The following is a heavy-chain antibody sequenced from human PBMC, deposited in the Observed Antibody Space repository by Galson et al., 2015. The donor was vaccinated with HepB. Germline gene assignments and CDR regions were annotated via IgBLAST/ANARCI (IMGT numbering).Heavy chain of an antibody. Sequence: PALVKPTQTLTLTCTFSGFSLSTSGVGVGWIRQPPGKALEWLALIYWDDDKRYSPSLKSRLTITKDTSKNQVVLTMTNMDPVDTATYYCAHTAQGQIVVVPAAMGDGPKGWFDPWCQGTLVTVSS. J-gene: IGHJ5*02. CDR1: GFSLSTSGVG. V-gene: IGHV2-5*02. D-gene: IGHD2-2*01. CDR3: AHTAQGQIVVVPAAMGDGPKGWFDP. CDR2: IYWDDDK.